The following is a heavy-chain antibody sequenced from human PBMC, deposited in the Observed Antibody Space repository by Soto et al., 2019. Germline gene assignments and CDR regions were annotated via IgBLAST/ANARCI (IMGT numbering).Heavy chain of an antibody. CDR2: INHSGST. J-gene: IGHJ6*03. D-gene: IGHD1-1*01. CDR3: VSLNNWNDGDLFDYYYMDV. CDR1: GGSFSGYY. Sequence: SETLSLTCAVYGGSFSGYYWSWIRQPPGKGLEWIGEINHSGSTNYNPSLKSRVTISVDTSKNQFSLKLSSVTAADTAVYYCVSLNNWNDGDLFDYYYMDVWGKGTTVTVSS. V-gene: IGHV4-34*01.